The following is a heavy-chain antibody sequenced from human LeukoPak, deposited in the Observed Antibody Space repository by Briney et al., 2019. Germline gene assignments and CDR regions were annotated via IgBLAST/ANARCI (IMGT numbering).Heavy chain of an antibody. V-gene: IGHV3-66*01. CDR2: IYSGGST. J-gene: IGHJ3*02. CDR1: GFTVSSNY. Sequence: GGSLRLSCAASGFTVSSNYMSWVRQAPGKGLEWVSVIYSGGSTHYADSVKGRFTISRDNSKNTLYLQMNSLRAEDTAVYYCARWGYYDSSGPDAFDIWGQGTMVTVSS. D-gene: IGHD3-22*01. CDR3: ARWGYYDSSGPDAFDI.